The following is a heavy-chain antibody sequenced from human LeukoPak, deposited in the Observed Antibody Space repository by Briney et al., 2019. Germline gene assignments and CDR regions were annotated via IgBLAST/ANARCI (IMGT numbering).Heavy chain of an antibody. V-gene: IGHV3-23*01. D-gene: IGHD3-22*01. CDR1: GFTFNSHA. Sequence: PGGSLRLSCAASGFTFNSHAMSWVRQAPGKGLEWVSTISGSGGSTYYADSVKGRFTISRDNSKNTLYLQMNSLRAEDTAVYYCAKDSYYDDSAYYSLHFDYWGQGTLVTVSS. CDR2: ISGSGGST. CDR3: AKDSYYDDSAYYSLHFDY. J-gene: IGHJ4*02.